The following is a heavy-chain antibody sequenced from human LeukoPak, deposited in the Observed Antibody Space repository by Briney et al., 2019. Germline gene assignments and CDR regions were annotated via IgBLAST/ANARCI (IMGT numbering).Heavy chain of an antibody. D-gene: IGHD4-17*01. CDR3: ARDGRGDYFDY. CDR1: GGSISSGGYY. V-gene: IGHV4-31*03. Sequence: SQTLSLTCTVSGGSISSGGYYWRWIRQHPGKGLEWIGYIYYSGSTYYNPSLKSRVTISVDTSKNQFSLKLSSVTAADTAVYYCARDGRGDYFDYWGQGTLVTVSS. CDR2: IYYSGST. J-gene: IGHJ4*02.